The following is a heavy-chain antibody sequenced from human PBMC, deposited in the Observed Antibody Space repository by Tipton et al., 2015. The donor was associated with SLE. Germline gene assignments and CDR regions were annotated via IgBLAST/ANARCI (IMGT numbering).Heavy chain of an antibody. V-gene: IGHV4-39*07. CDR1: GGSISSSSYY. Sequence: TLSLTCTVSGGSISSSSYYWSWIRQPPGKGLEWIGEINHSGSTNYNPSLKSRVTISVDTSKNHFSLKLSSVTAADTAVYYCARGAAAAGTSFDYWGQGTLVTVSS. CDR2: INHSGST. CDR3: ARGAAAAGTSFDY. D-gene: IGHD6-13*01. J-gene: IGHJ4*02.